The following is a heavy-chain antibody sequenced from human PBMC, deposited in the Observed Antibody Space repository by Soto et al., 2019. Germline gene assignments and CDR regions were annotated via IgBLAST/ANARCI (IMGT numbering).Heavy chain of an antibody. D-gene: IGHD5-12*01. CDR1: GYRFSDYY. Sequence: QVQLVQSGAEVKKPGASVTVSCKASGYRFSDYYLHWVRQAPGQGPEWMGWMNPNSGGTKYAQKFKGRVTMTRDTSVRTAFMELNWLKSDDTAVYYCARESGGATATLDYYYFYMGVWGIGTTVTVSS. CDR2: MNPNSGGT. V-gene: IGHV1-2*02. CDR3: ARESGGATATLDYYYFYMGV. J-gene: IGHJ6*03.